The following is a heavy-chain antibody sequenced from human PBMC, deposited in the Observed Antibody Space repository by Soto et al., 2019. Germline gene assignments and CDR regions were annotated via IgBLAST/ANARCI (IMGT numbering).Heavy chain of an antibody. V-gene: IGHV4-4*02. D-gene: IGHD6-19*01. CDR2: IHHSGST. CDR1: IASSITNHR. CDR3: ARSFGWYAIDH. Sequence: QMQLQESGPGLVKLSKPLSLTGPVSIASSITNHRWPWARQPPGKGLEWIGEIHHSGSTNNNPSLRSRVTMSVDKSKNQFSLNLNSVTAADTALYYCARSFGWYAIDHWGQGTLVIVSS. J-gene: IGHJ4*02.